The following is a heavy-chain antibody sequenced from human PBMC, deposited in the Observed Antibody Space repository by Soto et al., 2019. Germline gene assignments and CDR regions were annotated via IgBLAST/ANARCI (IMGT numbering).Heavy chain of an antibody. D-gene: IGHD2-21*01. CDR2: ISGNGGDI. CDR3: AKRGAIVEVSRTFVGYGMDV. Sequence: EVQLLESGGALVQPGGSLRLSCAASGFTFRNYAMSWVRQAPGKGLEWVSRISGNGGDINYADSVKGRFTISRDNSKNTLYRQMNSLRAEDTAVYYCAKRGAIVEVSRTFVGYGMDVWGQGTTVTVSS. CDR1: GFTFRNYA. J-gene: IGHJ6*02. V-gene: IGHV3-23*01.